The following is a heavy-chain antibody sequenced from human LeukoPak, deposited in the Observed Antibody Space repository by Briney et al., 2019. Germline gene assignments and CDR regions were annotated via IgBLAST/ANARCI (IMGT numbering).Heavy chain of an antibody. CDR3: AKIGRVVTAISEIDY. J-gene: IGHJ4*02. Sequence: GRSLRLSCAASGFTFSSYGMHWVRQAPGKGLEWGAVISYDGSNKYYADSVKGRFTISRDNSKNTLYLQMNSLRAEDTAVYYCAKIGRVVTAISEIDYWGQGTLVTVSS. D-gene: IGHD2-21*02. CDR2: ISYDGSNK. V-gene: IGHV3-30*18. CDR1: GFTFSSYG.